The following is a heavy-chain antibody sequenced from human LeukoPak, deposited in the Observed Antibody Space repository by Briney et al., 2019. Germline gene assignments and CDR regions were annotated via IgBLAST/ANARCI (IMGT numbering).Heavy chain of an antibody. J-gene: IGHJ6*02. D-gene: IGHD2-2*01. CDR3: ARHSVMRDCSSTSCYYYYYGMDV. V-gene: IGHV1-18*01. CDR2: ISAYNGNT. Sequence: ASVKVSCKASGYTFTSYGISWVRQAPGQGLEWMGWISAYNGNTNYAQKLQGRVTMTTDTSTSTAYMELRSLRSDDTAVYYCARHSVMRDCSSTSCYYYYYGMDVWGQGTTVTVSS. CDR1: GYTFTSYG.